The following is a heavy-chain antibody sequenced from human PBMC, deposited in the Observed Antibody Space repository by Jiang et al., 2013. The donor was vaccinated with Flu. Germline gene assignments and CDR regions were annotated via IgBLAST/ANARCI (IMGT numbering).Heavy chain of an antibody. J-gene: IGHJ4*02. V-gene: IGHV5-51*01. CDR2: IHPGDSDT. Sequence: IIHPGDSDTRYSPSFQGQVTISADKSISTAYLQWSSLKASDTAMYYCARRRHTSMASYYFDYWGQGTLVTVSS. CDR3: ARRRHTSMASYYFDY. D-gene: IGHD5-18*01.